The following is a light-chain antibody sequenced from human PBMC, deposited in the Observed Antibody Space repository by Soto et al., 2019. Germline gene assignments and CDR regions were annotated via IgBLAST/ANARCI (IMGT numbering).Light chain of an antibody. CDR3: AACDDSLDVV. J-gene: IGLJ2*01. CDR1: SSNIGSNT. Sequence: QSVPTQPPSASGTPGQRVTISCSGSSSNIGSNTVNWYQQLPGTAPKLLIYSDNQRPSGVPDRFSGSKSGTSASLAISGLQSEDEADYYCAACDDSLDVVFGGGTKLTVL. CDR2: SDN. V-gene: IGLV1-44*01.